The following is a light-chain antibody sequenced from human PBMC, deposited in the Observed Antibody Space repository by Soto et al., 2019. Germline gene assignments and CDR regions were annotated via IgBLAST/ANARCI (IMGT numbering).Light chain of an antibody. CDR2: EVS. V-gene: IGLV2-14*01. CDR3: SSYTRSSTRV. CDR1: SSDVGGYNY. J-gene: IGLJ3*02. Sequence: QSALTQPASVSGSPGQSITISCTATSSDVGGYNYVSWYQQHPGKAPKLMIYEVSNWPSGVSNRFSGSKSGNTASLTISGLQAEDEADYYCSSYTRSSTRVFGGGTKVTVL.